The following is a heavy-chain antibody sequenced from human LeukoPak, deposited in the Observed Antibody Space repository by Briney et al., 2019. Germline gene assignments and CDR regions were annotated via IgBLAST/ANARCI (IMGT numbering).Heavy chain of an antibody. CDR2: ISAYNGNT. CDR3: ARGSYFDY. V-gene: IGHV1-18*01. J-gene: IGHJ4*02. Sequence: ASVTVSCKASGYSFTNYAMNWVRQAPGQGLEWMGWISAYNGNTNYAQKLQGRVTMTTDTSTSTAYMELRSLRSDDTAVYYCARGSYFDYWGQGTLVTVSS. CDR1: GYSFTNYA.